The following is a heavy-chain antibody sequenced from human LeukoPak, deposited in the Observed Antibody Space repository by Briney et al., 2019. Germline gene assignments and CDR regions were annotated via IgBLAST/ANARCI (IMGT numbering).Heavy chain of an antibody. J-gene: IGHJ4*02. V-gene: IGHV3-48*04. D-gene: IGHD1-26*01. CDR2: ISGSGSTI. CDR3: ARDFDSKYSGSYSGY. CDR1: GFTFSSYA. Sequence: PGGSLRLSCAASGFTFSSYAMSWVRQAPGKGLEWVSAISGSGSTIYYADSVKGRFTISRDNAKNSLYLQMNSLRAEDTAVYYCARDFDSKYSGSYSGYWGQGTLVTVSS.